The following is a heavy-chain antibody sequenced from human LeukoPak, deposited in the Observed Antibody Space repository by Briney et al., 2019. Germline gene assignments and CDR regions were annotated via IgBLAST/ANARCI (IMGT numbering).Heavy chain of an antibody. CDR3: ARRGEMASVFDY. CDR2: INHSGRT. CDR1: GGSFFGSH. D-gene: IGHD5-24*01. V-gene: IGHV4-34*01. J-gene: IGHJ4*02. Sequence: SETLSLTCAVSGGSFFGSHWNWIRQSPEKGLEWIGEINHSGRTNYNPSLKSRVTISADKSISTAYLQWSSLKASDTAMYYCARRGEMASVFDYWGQGTLVTVSS.